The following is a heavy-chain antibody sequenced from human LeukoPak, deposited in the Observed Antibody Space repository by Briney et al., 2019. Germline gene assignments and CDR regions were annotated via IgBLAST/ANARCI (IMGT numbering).Heavy chain of an antibody. D-gene: IGHD1-1*01. Sequence: GGSLRLSCAASGFTFSSYAMSWVRQAPGKGLEWISGISGSGGSTYYADSVKGRSTISRDNSKNTLYLQMNSLRAEDTAVYYCAKDFADNWNVVDWGQGTLVTVSS. CDR1: GFTFSSYA. J-gene: IGHJ4*02. CDR2: ISGSGGST. CDR3: AKDFADNWNVVD. V-gene: IGHV3-23*01.